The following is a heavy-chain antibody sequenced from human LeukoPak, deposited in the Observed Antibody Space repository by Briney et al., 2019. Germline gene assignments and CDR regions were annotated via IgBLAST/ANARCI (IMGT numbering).Heavy chain of an antibody. CDR3: ARRGYGPIDY. CDR2: IYSGGST. Sequence: GGSLRLSCAASGFTFSSFWMSWVRQAPGKGLEWVSVIYSGGSTYYADSVKGRFTISRDNSKNTLYLQMNSLRAEDTAVYYCARRGYGPIDYWGQGTLVTVSS. D-gene: IGHD1-1*01. V-gene: IGHV3-53*01. J-gene: IGHJ4*02. CDR1: GFTFSSFW.